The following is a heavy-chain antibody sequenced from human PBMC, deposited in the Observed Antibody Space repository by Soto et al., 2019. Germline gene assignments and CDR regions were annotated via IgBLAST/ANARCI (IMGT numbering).Heavy chain of an antibody. CDR1: GGSISSGHYY. CDR3: ARVYCSSTSCYTGVGAFDI. Sequence: QVQLQESGPGLVKPSQTLSLTCTVSGGSISSGHYYRRWTRQPPGKGLEWIGYIYYSGSTYYNPSLQSRFTISVDTSKNQFSLKLSSVTAEDTAVYYCARVYCSSTSCYTGVGAFDIWGQGTMVTVSS. V-gene: IGHV4-30-4*01. CDR2: IYYSGST. D-gene: IGHD2-2*02. J-gene: IGHJ3*02.